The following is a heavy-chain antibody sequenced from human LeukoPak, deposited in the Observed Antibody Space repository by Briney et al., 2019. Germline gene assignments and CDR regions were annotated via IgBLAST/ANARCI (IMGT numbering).Heavy chain of an antibody. CDR1: GFTFSSYA. J-gene: IGHJ4*02. CDR2: ISSNGGST. V-gene: IGHV3-64*01. CDR3: ARDPSSGWDY. Sequence: GGSLRLSCAASGFTFSSYAMHWVRQAPGKGLEYVSAISSNGGSTYYANSVKGRFTISRDNSKNTLYLQMGSLRAEDMAVYYCARDPSSGWDYWGQGTLVTVSS. D-gene: IGHD6-19*01.